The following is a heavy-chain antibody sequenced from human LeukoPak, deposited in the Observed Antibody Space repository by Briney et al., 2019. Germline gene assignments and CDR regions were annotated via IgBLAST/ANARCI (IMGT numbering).Heavy chain of an antibody. Sequence: SLRLSCRASGFTFGDYAMTWVRQAPGKGLEWLGFIRSKAFAGTTEYAASVKGRFTISRDDSISIAYLQMNSLQTEDTAVYYCSRAPYNNYVNLDYWGQGTLVTAS. D-gene: IGHD4-11*01. CDR2: IRSKAFAGTT. V-gene: IGHV3-49*04. J-gene: IGHJ4*02. CDR1: GFTFGDYA. CDR3: SRAPYNNYVNLDY.